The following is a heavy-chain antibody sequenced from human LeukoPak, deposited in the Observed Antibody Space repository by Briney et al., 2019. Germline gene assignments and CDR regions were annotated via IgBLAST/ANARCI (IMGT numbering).Heavy chain of an antibody. V-gene: IGHV4-34*01. J-gene: IGHJ4*02. Sequence: SETLSLTCAVYGGSFSGYYWSWIRQPPGKGLEWIGEINHSGSTNYNPSLKSRVTISVDTSKNQFSLELSSVTAADTAVYYCARGRTAVASPFDYWGQGTLVTVSS. CDR1: GGSFSGYY. CDR2: INHSGST. D-gene: IGHD6-19*01. CDR3: ARGRTAVASPFDY.